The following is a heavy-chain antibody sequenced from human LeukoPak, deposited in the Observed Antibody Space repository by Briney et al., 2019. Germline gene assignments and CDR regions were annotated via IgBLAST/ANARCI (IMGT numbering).Heavy chain of an antibody. CDR2: ISGSGGST. J-gene: IGHJ4*02. Sequence: GGSLRLSCAASGFTFSSYAMSWVRQAPGKGLEWVSAISGSGGSTYYADSVKGRFTISRDNSKNTLYLQMNSLRAEDTAVYYCAKDQLGFGELFPKVVDYWGQGTLVTVSS. V-gene: IGHV3-23*01. CDR3: AKDQLGFGELFPKVVDY. D-gene: IGHD3-10*01. CDR1: GFTFSSYA.